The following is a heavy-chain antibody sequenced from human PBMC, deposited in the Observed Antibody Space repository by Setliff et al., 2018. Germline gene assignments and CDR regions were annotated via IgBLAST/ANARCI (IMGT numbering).Heavy chain of an antibody. Sequence: SETLSLTCTVSGDSINSGGVCWTWIRQPPGRDLEWIGYICYTGTSTYYNPSVESRLSISVDRSTNQFSLRLNSVTAADTAVYYCARARSNSGWYGFFDYWGQGALVTVSS. CDR3: ARARSNSGWYGFFDY. CDR1: GDSINSGGVC. CDR2: ICYTGTST. V-gene: IGHV4-30-4*08. D-gene: IGHD6-19*01. J-gene: IGHJ4*02.